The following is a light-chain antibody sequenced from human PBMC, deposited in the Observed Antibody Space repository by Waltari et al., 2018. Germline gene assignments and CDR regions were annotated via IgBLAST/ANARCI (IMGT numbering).Light chain of an antibody. V-gene: IGKV3-20*01. CDR1: QTVRTTY. CDR3: QQYDISPLT. CDR2: GAS. J-gene: IGKJ4*01. Sequence: EIVFTQSPGTLSLSPRERTTLPCRASQTVRTTYLAWYQQKPGQAPTLLIYGASSRATGIPDRFSGSGSGTDFSLTISSLEPEDFAVYYCQQYDISPLTFGGGTKVEIK.